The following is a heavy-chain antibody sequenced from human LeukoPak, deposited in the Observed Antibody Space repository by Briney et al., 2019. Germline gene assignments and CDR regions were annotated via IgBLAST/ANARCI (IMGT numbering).Heavy chain of an antibody. D-gene: IGHD3-3*02. CDR1: GYTFTSYD. CDR3: AREWLPFLGWLPTSNYYYGMDV. Sequence: GASVKVSCKASGYTFTSYDISWVRQAPGQGLEWMGWMNPNSGNTHYAQKFQGRVTMTTNTSTSTAYMELSSLRSEDQAVYNCAREWLPFLGWLPTSNYYYGMDVWGQGTTVTVSS. J-gene: IGHJ6*02. V-gene: IGHV1-8*01. CDR2: MNPNSGNT.